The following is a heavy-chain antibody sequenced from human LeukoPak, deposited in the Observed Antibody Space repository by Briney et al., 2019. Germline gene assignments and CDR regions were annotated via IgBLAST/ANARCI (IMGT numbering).Heavy chain of an antibody. CDR2: IKRDVSEE. D-gene: IGHD7-27*01. Sequence: PGGSLRLSCAASGFTFSRYWMSWVRQAPGKGLEWVANIKRDVSEEYLVDSVKGRFTISRDNAKNSLYLQMNSLREEDTAVYYCARGATGDNAFDIWGQGTMVTVSS. J-gene: IGHJ3*02. V-gene: IGHV3-7*01. CDR3: ARGATGDNAFDI. CDR1: GFTFSRYW.